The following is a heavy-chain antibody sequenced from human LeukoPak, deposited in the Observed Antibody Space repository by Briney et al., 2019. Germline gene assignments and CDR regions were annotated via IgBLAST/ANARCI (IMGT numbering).Heavy chain of an antibody. V-gene: IGHV4-31*01. CDR3: ARYCSGGNCKGAFDI. CDR2: IYHSGST. Sequence: SQTLSLTCTASGGSIRSGDYYWSWIRQRPGEGLEWFGYIYHSGSTYYNPSLKSQFTISVDTSKNQFSLKLSSVTAADTAVYYCARYCSGGNCKGAFDIWGQGTMVTVSS. D-gene: IGHD2-15*01. J-gene: IGHJ3*02. CDR1: GGSIRSGDYY.